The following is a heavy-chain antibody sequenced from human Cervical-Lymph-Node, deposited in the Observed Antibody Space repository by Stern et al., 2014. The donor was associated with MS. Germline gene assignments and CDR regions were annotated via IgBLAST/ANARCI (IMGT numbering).Heavy chain of an antibody. Sequence: VHLVESGGGVVQPGRSLRLSCAASGFTFSNDGMHWVRQAPGKGLEWLAVIWYDGNKKYYADSVKGRFTISRDNSKNTLFLQMSSLTAEDTALYYCARGNWNYEGMGYWGQGTLVTVSS. D-gene: IGHD1-7*01. CDR3: ARGNWNYEGMGY. V-gene: IGHV3-33*01. CDR1: GFTFSNDG. J-gene: IGHJ4*02. CDR2: IWYDGNKK.